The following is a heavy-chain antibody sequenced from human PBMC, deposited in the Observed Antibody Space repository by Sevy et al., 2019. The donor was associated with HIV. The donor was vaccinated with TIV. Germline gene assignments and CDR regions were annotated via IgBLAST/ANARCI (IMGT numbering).Heavy chain of an antibody. V-gene: IGHV4-59*08. Sequence: SETLSLTCTVSGGSISSYYWSWIRQPPGKGLEWIGYIYYSGSTNYNPSLKSRVTISVDTSKNQFSLKLSSVTAADTAVYYGARQVAYCGGDCYSALDIWGQGTMVTVSS. J-gene: IGHJ3*02. D-gene: IGHD2-21*02. CDR2: IYYSGST. CDR3: ARQVAYCGGDCYSALDI. CDR1: GGSISSYY.